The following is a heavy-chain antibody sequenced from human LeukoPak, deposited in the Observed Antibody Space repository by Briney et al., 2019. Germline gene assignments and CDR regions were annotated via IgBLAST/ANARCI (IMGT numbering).Heavy chain of an antibody. Sequence: PSETLSLTCAVYGGSFSGYYWSWIRQPPGKGLEWIGEINHSGSTNYNPSLKSRVTISVDTSKNQFSLKLSSVTAADTAVYYCARVVGDVLTGHPEYYFDYWGQGTLVTVSS. J-gene: IGHJ4*02. D-gene: IGHD3-9*01. CDR3: ARVVGDVLTGHPEYYFDY. CDR2: INHSGST. CDR1: GGSFSGYY. V-gene: IGHV4-34*01.